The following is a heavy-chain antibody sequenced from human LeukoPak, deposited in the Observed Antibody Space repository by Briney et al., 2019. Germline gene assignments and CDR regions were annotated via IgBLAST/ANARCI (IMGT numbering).Heavy chain of an antibody. CDR1: GGSISSGGYY. V-gene: IGHV4-31*03. CDR2: IYYSGRT. Sequence: SSETLSLTCTVSGGSISSGGYYWSWTRQHPGTGLESIVYIYYSGRTYYTPSLRSRVTISVDTSKNQFSLTLRSVTAADTAVYYCAKSLDCSDGRCWFDPWGQGTLVTVSS. CDR3: AKSLDCSDGRCWFDP. D-gene: IGHD2-15*01. J-gene: IGHJ5*02.